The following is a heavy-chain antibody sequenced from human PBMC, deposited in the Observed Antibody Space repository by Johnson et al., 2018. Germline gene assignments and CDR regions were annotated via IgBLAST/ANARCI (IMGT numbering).Heavy chain of an antibody. J-gene: IGHJ4*02. CDR1: GFDITGYY. CDR2: ILPNGGTT. D-gene: IGHD2-21*02. Sequence: QVQLVESGAEMKEPGASVKVSCQASGFDITGYYMHWVRQAPGQGLEWMGWILPNGGTTKYAQNFQGRVTMTGATSINTIYMELTRLRSDDTAIYYCVRDGVVTAIRDYWGQGTLVSVSS. V-gene: IGHV1-2*02. CDR3: VRDGVVTAIRDY.